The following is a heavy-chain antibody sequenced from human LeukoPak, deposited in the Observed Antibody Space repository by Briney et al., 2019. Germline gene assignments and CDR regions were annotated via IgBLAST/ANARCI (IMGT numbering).Heavy chain of an antibody. CDR2: ISAYNGNT. D-gene: IGHD3-10*01. CDR1: GYTFTSYG. J-gene: IGHJ3*02. Sequence: ASVKVSCKASGYTFTSYGISWVRQAPGQGLEWMGWISAYNGNTNYAQKLQGRVTMTTDTSTSAAYMELRSLRSDDTAVYYCARDWAYGSGSNRAFDIWGQGTMVTVSS. CDR3: ARDWAYGSGSNRAFDI. V-gene: IGHV1-18*01.